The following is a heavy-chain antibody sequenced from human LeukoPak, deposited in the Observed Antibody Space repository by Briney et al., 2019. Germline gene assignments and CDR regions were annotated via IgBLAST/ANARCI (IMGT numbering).Heavy chain of an antibody. CDR3: ARDLAGHYYGSGSSFDY. Sequence: GGSLRLSCAASGFTFSNYWMSWVRQAPGKGLEWVANIREDGSEKYYVDSVKGQFTISRDNAKNSLFLQVDSLRAEDTAVYYCARDLAGHYYGSGSSFDYWGQGTLVTVS. J-gene: IGHJ4*02. CDR2: IREDGSEK. D-gene: IGHD3-10*01. V-gene: IGHV3-7*01. CDR1: GFTFSNYW.